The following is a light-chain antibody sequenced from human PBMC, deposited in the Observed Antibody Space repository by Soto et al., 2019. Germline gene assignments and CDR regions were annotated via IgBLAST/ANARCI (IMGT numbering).Light chain of an antibody. CDR3: AAWDDSLNGLYV. V-gene: IGLV1-44*01. CDR1: SSNIGSNT. J-gene: IGLJ1*01. CDR2: SNN. Sequence: QSVLTQPPSASGTPGQRVTISCSGRSSNIGSNTVNWYQQLPGTAHKLLIYSNNQRPSGVPDRFSGSKSGTSASLAISGVRSEDEADYYCAAWDDSLNGLYVFGTGTKVTVL.